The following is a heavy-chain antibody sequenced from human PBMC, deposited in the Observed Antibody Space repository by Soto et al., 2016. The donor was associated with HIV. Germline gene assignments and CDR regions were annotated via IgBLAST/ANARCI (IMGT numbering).Heavy chain of an antibody. Sequence: EVQLVESGGGLVKPGGSLRLSCAASGFTFSNAWMSWVRQAPGKGLEWVGRIKSKTDGGTTDYAAPVKGRFTISRDDSKNTLYLQMNSLKTEDTAVYYCTTDQSRLRYPVGNYYYYGMDVWGQGTTVTVSS. J-gene: IGHJ6*02. CDR1: GFTFSNAW. V-gene: IGHV3-15*01. CDR3: TTDQSRLRYPVGNYYYYGMDV. CDR2: IKSKTDGGTT. D-gene: IGHD3-9*01.